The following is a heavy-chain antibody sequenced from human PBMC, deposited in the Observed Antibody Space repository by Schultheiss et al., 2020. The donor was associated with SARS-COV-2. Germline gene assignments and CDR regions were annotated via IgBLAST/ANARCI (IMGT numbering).Heavy chain of an antibody. J-gene: IGHJ4*02. CDR1: GFTFSDHY. D-gene: IGHD2-8*01. V-gene: IGHV3-72*01. CDR2: TRNKANSYTT. Sequence: GGSLRLSCAASGFTFSDHYMDWVRQAPGKGLEWVGRTRNKANSYTTEYAASVKGRFTISRDDSKNSLYLQMNSLKTEDTAVYYCAREGYCTNGVCSYFDYWGQGTLVNVSS. CDR3: AREGYCTNGVCSYFDY.